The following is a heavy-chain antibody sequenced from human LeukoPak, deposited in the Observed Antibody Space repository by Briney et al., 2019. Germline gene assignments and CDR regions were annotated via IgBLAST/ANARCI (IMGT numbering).Heavy chain of an antibody. D-gene: IGHD3/OR15-3a*01. CDR3: ARQTGSGLFILP. CDR2: IYYSGNT. V-gene: IGHV4-39*01. J-gene: IGHJ4*02. CDR1: GVSISSSNSY. Sequence: PSETLSLTCTVSGVSISSSNSYWGWIRQPPGKGLEWIGSIYYSGNTYYNASLKSQVSISMDTSKNQFSLRLTSVTAADTAVYYCARQTGSGLFILPGGQGTLVTVSS.